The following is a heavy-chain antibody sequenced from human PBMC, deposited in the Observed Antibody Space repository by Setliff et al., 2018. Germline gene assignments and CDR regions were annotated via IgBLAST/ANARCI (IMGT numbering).Heavy chain of an antibody. V-gene: IGHV1-2*02. Sequence: ASVKVSCKASGYTSSAYYIHWVRQAPGQGLEWMGWINPHSGGTNSPQTFQGRVTMTRDTSINTAYMELSTLTSDDTAVYFCARATRDSGGWYYEYNWFDPWGQGTLVSVSS. CDR3: ARATRDSGGWYYEYNWFDP. CDR1: GYTSSAYY. J-gene: IGHJ5*02. CDR2: INPHSGGT. D-gene: IGHD6-19*01.